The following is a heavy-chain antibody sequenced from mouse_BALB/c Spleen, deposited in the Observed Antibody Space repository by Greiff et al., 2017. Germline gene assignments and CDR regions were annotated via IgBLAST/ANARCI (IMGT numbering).Heavy chain of an antibody. D-gene: IGHD1-2*01. CDR2: ISTYYGDA. Sequence: VQLQQSGAELVRPGVSVKISCKGSGYTFTDYAMHWVKQSHAKSLEWIGVISTYYGDASYNQKFKGKATMTVDKSSSTAYMELARLTSEDSAIYYCARASRLYFDYWGQGTTLTVSS. CDR3: ARASRLYFDY. CDR1: GYTFTDYA. V-gene: IGHV1S137*01. J-gene: IGHJ2*01.